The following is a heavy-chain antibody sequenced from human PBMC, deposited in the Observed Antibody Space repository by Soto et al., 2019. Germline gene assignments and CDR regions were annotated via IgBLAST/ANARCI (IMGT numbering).Heavy chain of an antibody. J-gene: IGHJ5*02. CDR3: ARTRTAASWFDP. Sequence: QVQLVQSGAEVKKPGSPVKVSCKASGGTFSSYSISWVRQAPGQGLEWMGGIIPIFGTTDYPQKFQGRVSITADESTSTAYMELSSLRSEDTAVYYCARTRTAASWFDPWGQGTLVTVSS. CDR1: GGTFSSYS. V-gene: IGHV1-69*01. D-gene: IGHD4-17*01. CDR2: IIPIFGTT.